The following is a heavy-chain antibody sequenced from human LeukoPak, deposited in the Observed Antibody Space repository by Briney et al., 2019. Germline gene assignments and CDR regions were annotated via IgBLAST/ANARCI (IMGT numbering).Heavy chain of an antibody. D-gene: IGHD3-22*01. CDR1: GFPVTNYW. Sequence: GGSLRLPCTPSGFPVTNYWMHWVRQAPGKGLVWVSRINSDGSNTNYAGSVKGRFTISRDNARNTLYLQMNSLRAEDTAVYYCAGGLSDYYYTVGYWGQGTLVTVSS. CDR2: INSDGSNT. J-gene: IGHJ4*02. V-gene: IGHV3-74*01. CDR3: AGGLSDYYYTVGY.